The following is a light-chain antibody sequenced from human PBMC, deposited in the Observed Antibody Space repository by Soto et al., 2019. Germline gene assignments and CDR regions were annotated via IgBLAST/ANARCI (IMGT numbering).Light chain of an antibody. Sequence: DIQMTQSPSTLSASVGDRVTITCRASQSISSWLAWYQQKPGKAPKLLIYDASSLESGVPSRLSGSGSGTEFTLTISSLQPDDFATYYCQQYNSYNTFGQGTKLEIK. V-gene: IGKV1-5*01. CDR1: QSISSW. CDR3: QQYNSYNT. J-gene: IGKJ2*01. CDR2: DAS.